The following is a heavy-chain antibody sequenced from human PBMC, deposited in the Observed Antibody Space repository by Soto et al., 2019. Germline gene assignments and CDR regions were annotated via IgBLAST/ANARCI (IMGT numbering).Heavy chain of an antibody. J-gene: IGHJ4*02. Sequence: PGESLKISCKGSGYSFSTYSIGWVRQMPGKGLEWMGNIHSGDSTTTYSPSFQGQVTISADKSISTAYLQWSSLKASDTAIFYCARRLGEPGTTTPSYYFDYWGQGTLVTVSS. CDR2: IHSGDSTT. V-gene: IGHV5-51*01. D-gene: IGHD1-7*01. CDR1: GYSFSTYS. CDR3: ARRLGEPGTTTPSYYFDY.